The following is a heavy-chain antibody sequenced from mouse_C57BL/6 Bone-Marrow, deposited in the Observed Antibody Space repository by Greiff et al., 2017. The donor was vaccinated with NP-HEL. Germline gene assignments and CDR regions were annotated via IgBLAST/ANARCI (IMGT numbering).Heavy chain of an antibody. J-gene: IGHJ4*01. V-gene: IGHV1-42*01. CDR1: GYSFTGYY. CDR3: ARSLYYDYDGSYAMDY. D-gene: IGHD2-4*01. CDR2: INPSTGGT. Sequence: VQLQQSGPELVKPGASVKISCKASGYSFTGYYMNWVKQSPEKSLEWIGEINPSTGGTTYNQKFKAKATLTVDKSSSPAYMQLKSLTSEDSEVYYCARSLYYDYDGSYAMDYWGQGTSVTVSS.